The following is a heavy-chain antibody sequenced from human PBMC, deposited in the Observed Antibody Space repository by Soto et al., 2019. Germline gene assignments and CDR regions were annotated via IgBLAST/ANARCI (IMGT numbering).Heavy chain of an antibody. CDR1: GFTFDDYG. Sequence: EVQLVESGGGVVRPGGSLRLSCAASGFTFDDYGMSWVRQAPGKGLEWVSGINWNGGSTGYADSVKGRFTISRDNAKNSLYLQMNSLRAEDTALYYCARDWRSSRGRELLRYFDYWGQGTLVTVSS. D-gene: IGHD1-26*01. CDR2: INWNGGST. J-gene: IGHJ4*02. CDR3: ARDWRSSRGRELLRYFDY. V-gene: IGHV3-20*04.